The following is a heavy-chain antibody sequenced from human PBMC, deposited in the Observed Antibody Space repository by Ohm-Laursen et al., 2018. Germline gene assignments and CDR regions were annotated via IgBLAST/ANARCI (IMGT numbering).Heavy chain of an antibody. J-gene: IGHJ6*02. CDR1: GFTFTSSA. V-gene: IGHV1-58*02. Sequence: VASVKVSCKTSGFTFTSSAMQWVRQARGQRLEWIGWIVVGSGNTNYAQKFQDRVTITRDMSTSTAYMELSSLRSEDTAVYYCARDLIAYCPTTSCDNFGMDVWGQGTTVTVSS. CDR2: IVVGSGNT. D-gene: IGHD2-2*01. CDR3: ARDLIAYCPTTSCDNFGMDV.